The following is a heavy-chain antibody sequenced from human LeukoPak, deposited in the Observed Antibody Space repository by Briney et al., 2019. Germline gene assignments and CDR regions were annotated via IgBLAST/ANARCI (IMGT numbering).Heavy chain of an antibody. D-gene: IGHD4-17*01. CDR1: GFTFTSYS. V-gene: IGHV3-21*01. Sequence: GGSLSLSCAASGFTFTSYSMNWVRQPPGKGLEWVSSISTTSRYIYYADSVKGRFTVSRDNTKNSLFLQMDSLRAEDTAVYYCARVLTTMTTLDYWGQGTLVTVSS. CDR2: ISTTSRYI. J-gene: IGHJ4*02. CDR3: ARVLTTMTTLDY.